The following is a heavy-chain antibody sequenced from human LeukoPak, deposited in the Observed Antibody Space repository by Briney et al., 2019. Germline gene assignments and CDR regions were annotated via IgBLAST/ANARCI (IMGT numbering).Heavy chain of an antibody. CDR2: IYSGGST. CDR1: GFTVSSNY. CDR3: ARGSRNGDYAY. V-gene: IGHV3-66*01. D-gene: IGHD4-17*01. J-gene: IGHJ4*02. Sequence: GGSLRLSCAASGFTVSSNYMSWVRQAPGKGLEWVSVIYSGGSTYYAGSVKGRFTISRDNSKNTLYLQMNSLRAEDTAVYYCARGSRNGDYAYWGQGTLVTASA.